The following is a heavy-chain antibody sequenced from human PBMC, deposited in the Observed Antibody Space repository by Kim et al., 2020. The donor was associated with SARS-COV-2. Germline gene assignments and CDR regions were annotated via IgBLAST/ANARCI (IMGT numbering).Heavy chain of an antibody. Sequence: ASVKVSCKASGYTFTGYYMHWVRQAPGQGLEWMGWINPNSGGTNYAQKFQGWVTMTRDTSISTAYMELSMLRSDDTAVYYCATGQWSRIYSGYDWDYYYGMDVWGQGTTVTVSS. CDR2: INPNSGGT. J-gene: IGHJ6*02. CDR3: ATGQWSRIYSGYDWDYYYGMDV. V-gene: IGHV1-2*04. CDR1: GYTFTGYY. D-gene: IGHD5-12*01.